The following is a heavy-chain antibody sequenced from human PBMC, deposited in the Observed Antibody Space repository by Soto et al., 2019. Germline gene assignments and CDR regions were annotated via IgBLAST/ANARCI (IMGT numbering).Heavy chain of an antibody. CDR1: GGTFSSYA. J-gene: IGHJ3*02. Sequence: SVKVSCKASGGTFSSYAICWVRQAPGQGLEWMGGIIPIFGTANYAQKFQGRVTITADESTSTAYMELSSLRSEDTAVYYCARARYSSSWTAWDAFDIWGQGTMVTVSS. V-gene: IGHV1-69*13. CDR3: ARARYSSSWTAWDAFDI. CDR2: IIPIFGTA. D-gene: IGHD6-13*01.